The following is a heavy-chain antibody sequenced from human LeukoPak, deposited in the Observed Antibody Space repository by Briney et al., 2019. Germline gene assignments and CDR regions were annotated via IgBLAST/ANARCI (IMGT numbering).Heavy chain of an antibody. J-gene: IGHJ4*02. CDR2: IKSDGSSI. CDR1: GFTFSSYA. CDR3: ARDLDYGGRSNFDH. V-gene: IGHV3-74*03. D-gene: IGHD4-23*01. Sequence: GGSLRLSCAASGFTFSSYAMSWVRQAPGKGLVWVSRIKSDGSSIMYADSVRGRFTISRDNAKNTLYLQMNSLRAEDTAVYYCARDLDYGGRSNFDHWGQGTLVTVSS.